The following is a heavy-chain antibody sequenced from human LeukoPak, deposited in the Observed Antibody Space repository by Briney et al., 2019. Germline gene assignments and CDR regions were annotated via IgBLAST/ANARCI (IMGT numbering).Heavy chain of an antibody. V-gene: IGHV3-11*04. CDR1: GFTFSDYY. CDR3: AKAREWELLPAFEV. CDR2: ISSSGSTI. Sequence: TGGSLRLSCAASGFTFSDYYMSWIRQAPGKGLEWVSYISSSGSTIYYADSVKGRFTISKDNSKDTLYLEMNSLRSEDTAVYYCAKAREWELLPAFEVWGQGTVVTVSS. D-gene: IGHD1-26*01. J-gene: IGHJ3*01.